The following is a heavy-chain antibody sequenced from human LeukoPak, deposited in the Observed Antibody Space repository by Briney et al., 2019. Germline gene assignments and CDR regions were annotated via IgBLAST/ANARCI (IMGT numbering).Heavy chain of an antibody. V-gene: IGHV3-7*01. Sequence: GGSLRLSCAASGFTFGRHWMTWVRQAPGKGLEWVASIKQGGSEKYYVDSVRGRFTVSRGNTKNSVSIQMNSLSADNTATYYCAGGSKFGDRVVYLDAWGQGTKVSAS. D-gene: IGHD4-17*01. CDR3: AGGSKFGDRVVYLDA. J-gene: IGHJ4*02. CDR1: GFTFGRHW. CDR2: IKQGGSEK.